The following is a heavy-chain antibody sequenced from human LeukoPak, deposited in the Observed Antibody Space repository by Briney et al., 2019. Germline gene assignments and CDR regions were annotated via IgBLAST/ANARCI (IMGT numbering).Heavy chain of an antibody. V-gene: IGHV1-2*02. CDR2: INPNSGGT. CDR3: ARVHYYGSGSPGNWFDP. CDR1: GYTFTAYY. J-gene: IGHJ5*02. Sequence: ASVKVSCKASGYTFTAYYMHWVRQAPGQGLEWMGWINPNSGGTNYAQKFQGRVTMTRDTSISTAYMELSRLRSDDTAVYYCARVHYYGSGSPGNWFDPWGQGTLVTVSS. D-gene: IGHD3-10*01.